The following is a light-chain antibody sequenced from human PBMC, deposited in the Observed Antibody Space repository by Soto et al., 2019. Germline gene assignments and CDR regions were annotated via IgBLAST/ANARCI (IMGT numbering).Light chain of an antibody. CDR2: DVS. CDR3: SSYTSSGHFV. CDR1: SSDVGGYDY. Sequence: QSVLTQPASVSRSPGQSITISCTGTSSDVGGYDYVSWYQHYPGKAPKLMIHDVSNRPSGVSNRFSGSKSGDTASLTISGLQAEDEADYYCSSYTSSGHFVFGTGTRSPS. V-gene: IGLV2-14*01. J-gene: IGLJ1*01.